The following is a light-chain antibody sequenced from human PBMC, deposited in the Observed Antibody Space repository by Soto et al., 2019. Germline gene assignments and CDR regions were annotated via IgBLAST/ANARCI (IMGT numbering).Light chain of an antibody. CDR1: QSISSW. CDR2: DAS. V-gene: IGKV1-5*01. CDR3: QQYNSYPCS. J-gene: IGKJ2*02. Sequence: DVQMTQSPSTLSASVGDRVTITCRASQSISSWLAWYQQKPGKAPKLLIYDASSLESGVPSSFSGSGSGTEFFLTISSLQPDDFATYYCQQYNSYPCSFCEGNKLEIK.